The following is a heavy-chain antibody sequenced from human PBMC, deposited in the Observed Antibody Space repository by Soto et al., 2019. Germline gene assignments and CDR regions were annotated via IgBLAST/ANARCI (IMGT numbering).Heavy chain of an antibody. CDR1: GFSLSTSGVG. Sequence: QITLKESGPTLVKPTQTLTLTCTFSGFSLSTSGVGVGWIRQPPGKALEWLALIYWDDDKRYSPSLKSRLTINNDTSQNQAVLTRNRMAHVDTATYHCAHMNLVNGSGSYWPFDPWGQGTLVSVSS. CDR2: IYWDDDK. V-gene: IGHV2-5*02. D-gene: IGHD3-10*01. CDR3: AHMNLVNGSGSYWPFDP. J-gene: IGHJ5*02.